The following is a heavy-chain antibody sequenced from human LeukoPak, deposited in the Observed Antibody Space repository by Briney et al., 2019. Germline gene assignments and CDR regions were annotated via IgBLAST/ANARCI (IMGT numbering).Heavy chain of an antibody. CDR2: ISWNSGSI. D-gene: IGHD3-10*01. CDR1: GFTFDDYA. V-gene: IGHV3-9*01. J-gene: IGHJ4*02. Sequence: GGSLRLSCAASGFTFDDYAMHWVRQAPGKGLEWVSGISWNSGSIGYAVSVKGRFTISRDNAKNSLYPQMNSLRAEDTALYYCAKDRHGSGIGYFDYWGQGTLVTVSS. CDR3: AKDRHGSGIGYFDY.